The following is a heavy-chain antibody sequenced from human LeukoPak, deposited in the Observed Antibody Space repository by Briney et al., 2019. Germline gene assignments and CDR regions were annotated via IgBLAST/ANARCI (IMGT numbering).Heavy chain of an antibody. CDR2: INPNSGGT. CDR1: GYTFTGYY. D-gene: IGHD1-26*01. J-gene: IGHJ4*02. CDR3: ARPYLKGSYDVGDY. Sequence: ASVKVSCKASGYTFTGYYMHWVRQAPGQGLEWMGWINPNSGGTNYAQKFQGRVTMTRDTSISTVYMELSRLRSDDTAVYYCARPYLKGSYDVGDYWGQGTLVTVSS. V-gene: IGHV1-2*02.